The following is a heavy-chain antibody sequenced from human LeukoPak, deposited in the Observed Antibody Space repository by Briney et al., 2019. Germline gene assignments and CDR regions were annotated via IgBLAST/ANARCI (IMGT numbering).Heavy chain of an antibody. Sequence: ASVKVSCKASGYTFTSYGISWVRQAPGQGLEWMGGIIPIFGTANYAQKFQGRVTITADKSTSTAYMELSSLRSEDTAVYYCARDIQYSSGWYRNAFDIWGQGTMVTVSS. CDR3: ARDIQYSSGWYRNAFDI. J-gene: IGHJ3*02. D-gene: IGHD6-19*01. V-gene: IGHV1-69*06. CDR2: IIPIFGTA. CDR1: GYTFTSYG.